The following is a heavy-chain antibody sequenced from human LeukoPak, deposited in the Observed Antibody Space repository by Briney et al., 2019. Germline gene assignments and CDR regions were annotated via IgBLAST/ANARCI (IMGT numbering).Heavy chain of an antibody. CDR1: GFTFSSYS. Sequence: GGSLRLSCAASGFTFSSYSMNWVRQAPGKGLEWVSVIYSGGSTYYADSVKGRFTISRDNSKNTLYLQMNSLRAEDTAVYYCARDTWDSDYYYGMDVCGQGTTVTVSS. D-gene: IGHD1-26*01. CDR2: IYSGGST. CDR3: ARDTWDSDYYYGMDV. J-gene: IGHJ6*02. V-gene: IGHV3-66*01.